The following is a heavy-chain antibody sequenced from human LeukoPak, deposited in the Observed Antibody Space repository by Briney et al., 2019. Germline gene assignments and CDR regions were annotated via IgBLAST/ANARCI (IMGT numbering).Heavy chain of an antibody. Sequence: GGSLRLSCAASGFTFSDYIMNWVRQAPGKGLEWVSYISSSSNYIYYADSVKGRFTVSRDNAKNSLYLQMNSLRAEDTAVYYCARECMDTTMVDAFDIWGQGTMVTVSS. CDR1: GFTFSDYI. V-gene: IGHV3-21*01. D-gene: IGHD5-18*01. CDR2: ISSSSNYI. J-gene: IGHJ3*02. CDR3: ARECMDTTMVDAFDI.